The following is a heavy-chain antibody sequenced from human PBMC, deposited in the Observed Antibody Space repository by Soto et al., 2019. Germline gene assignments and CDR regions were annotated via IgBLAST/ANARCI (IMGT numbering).Heavy chain of an antibody. J-gene: IGHJ4*02. V-gene: IGHV3-48*01. CDR2: ISSSSSTI. D-gene: IGHD2-15*01. CDR1: GFTFSSYS. CDR3: ARDNCSGGSCYYVDY. Sequence: EVQLVESGGSLVQPGGSMRLSCAASGFTFSSYSMNWVRQAPGKGLEWVSYISSSSSTIYYADSVKGRFTISRDNAKNSLYLQMNSLRAEDTAVYYCARDNCSGGSCYYVDYWGQGTLVTVSS.